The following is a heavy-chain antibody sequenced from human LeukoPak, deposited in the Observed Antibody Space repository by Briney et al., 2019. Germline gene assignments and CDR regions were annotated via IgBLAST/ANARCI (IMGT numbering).Heavy chain of an antibody. J-gene: IGHJ6*03. CDR2: ISSSSSYI. CDR3: ARTFGGATRKGYYYYYMDV. V-gene: IGHV3-21*01. D-gene: IGHD1-26*01. Sequence: PGGSLRLSCAAPGFTFSSYSMNWVRQAPGKGLEWVSSISSSSSYIYYADSVKGRFTISRDNAKNSLYLQMNSLRAEDTAVYYCARTFGGATRKGYYYYYMDVWGKGTTVTVSS. CDR1: GFTFSSYS.